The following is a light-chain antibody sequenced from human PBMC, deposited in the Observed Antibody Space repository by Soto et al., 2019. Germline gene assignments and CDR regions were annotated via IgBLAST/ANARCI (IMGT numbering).Light chain of an antibody. CDR2: DAS. Sequence: EMQMTQSPATLSAAVGGRLTITCRASQRVDRWLAWYQQKPGKAPKLLISDASTLESGVPSRFSGSGSVTESTLTISSLKPEDFATYYCQQYYSYWAFGQGTKVDI. CDR1: QRVDRW. V-gene: IGKV1-5*01. CDR3: QQYYSYWA. J-gene: IGKJ1*01.